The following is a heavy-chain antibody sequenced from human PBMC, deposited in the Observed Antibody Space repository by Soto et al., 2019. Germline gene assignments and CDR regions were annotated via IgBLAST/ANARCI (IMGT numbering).Heavy chain of an antibody. D-gene: IGHD3-22*01. Sequence: EVQLVESGGGLVKPGGSLRLSRAASGFTFSSYSMNWVRQAPGKGLEWVSSISSSSSYIYYADSVKGRFTISRDNAKNSLYLQMNSLRAEDTAVYYCARDQGDDSRGDGFDYWGQGTLVTVSS. CDR3: ARDQGDDSRGDGFDY. J-gene: IGHJ4*02. V-gene: IGHV3-21*01. CDR2: ISSSSSYI. CDR1: GFTFSSYS.